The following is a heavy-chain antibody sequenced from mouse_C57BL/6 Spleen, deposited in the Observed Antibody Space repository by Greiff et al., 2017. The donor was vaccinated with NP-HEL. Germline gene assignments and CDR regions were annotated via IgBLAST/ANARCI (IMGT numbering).Heavy chain of an antibody. V-gene: IGHV1-50*01. J-gene: IGHJ4*01. CDR3: ARGHSKDYAMDY. D-gene: IGHD2-5*01. CDR1: GYTFTSYW. CDR2: IDPSDSYT. Sequence: VQLQQPGAELVKPGASVKLSCKASGYTFTSYWMQWVKQRPGQGLEWIGEIDPSDSYTNYNQKFKGKATLTVDTSSSTAYMQLSSLTSEDSAVYYCARGHSKDYAMDYWGQGTSVTVSS.